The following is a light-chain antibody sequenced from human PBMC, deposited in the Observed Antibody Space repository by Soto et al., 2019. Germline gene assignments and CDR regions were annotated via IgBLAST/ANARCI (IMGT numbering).Light chain of an antibody. CDR2: AVS. V-gene: IGLV2-14*03. CDR1: SSDIGSYNH. J-gene: IGLJ1*01. Sequence: QSVLTQPASVSGSPGQSITISCIGTSSDIGSYNHVAWYQQFPGKSPKLMIYAVSDRPPGVSXXFSGSKSGITASLTISWLQTEDEADYYCISYTDRQSYLFGTGTKVTVL. CDR3: ISYTDRQSYL.